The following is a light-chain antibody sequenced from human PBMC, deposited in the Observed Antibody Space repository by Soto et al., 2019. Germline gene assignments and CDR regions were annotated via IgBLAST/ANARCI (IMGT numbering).Light chain of an antibody. Sequence: DIVMTQSPLSLPVTPGEPASISCRSSQSLLQSNGYNYLDWYLQKPGQSPQLLIYLGSNRASGVPDRFSGSGSGTDFTLKISRVEAEDVGVYYCMQALQTPFFGGGTKVGIK. CDR1: QSLLQSNGYNY. CDR3: MQALQTPF. CDR2: LGS. J-gene: IGKJ4*01. V-gene: IGKV2-28*01.